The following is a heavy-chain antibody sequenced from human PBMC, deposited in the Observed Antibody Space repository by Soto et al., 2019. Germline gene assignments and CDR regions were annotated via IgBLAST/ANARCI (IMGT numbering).Heavy chain of an antibody. J-gene: IGHJ4*02. CDR3: ARPLRGYNYGEFDY. CDR2: IYYSGST. Sequence: SDTLSLTCTVPGVSISSSTYYWGWIRQPPGKGLEWIGSIYYSGSTYYNPSLKSRVTISVDTSKNQFSLKLSSVTAADTAVYYCARPLRGYNYGEFDYWGQGTLVTVS. D-gene: IGHD5-18*01. CDR1: GVSISSSTYY. V-gene: IGHV4-39*01.